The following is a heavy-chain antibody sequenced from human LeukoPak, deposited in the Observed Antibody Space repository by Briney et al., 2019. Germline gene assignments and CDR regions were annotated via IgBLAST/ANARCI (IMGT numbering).Heavy chain of an antibody. CDR1: GITVNSNY. V-gene: IGHV3-53*01. Sequence: GGSLRLSCAASGITVNSNYMSWVRQAPGKGLEWVSVIYNGGNTYYADSVKGRFATSRDSSDNTLYLQMNSLRAEDTAVYYCARASGNYYAEYFHVWGQGTLVTVSS. CDR3: ARASGNYYAEYFHV. D-gene: IGHD1-26*01. CDR2: IYNGGNT. J-gene: IGHJ1*01.